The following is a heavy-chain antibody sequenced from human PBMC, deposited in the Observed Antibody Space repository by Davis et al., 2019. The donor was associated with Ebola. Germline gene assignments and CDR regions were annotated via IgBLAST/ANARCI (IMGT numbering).Heavy chain of an antibody. Sequence: ASVKVSCKASGYTFTNYYMHWVRQAPEQGLEWMGAIAPTGGSTIYAQKFQGRVTVTRDTSTTTVYMDLSSLRSEDTALYYCTTPGGQDSGYDVFDIWGQGTMVTVSS. J-gene: IGHJ3*02. CDR1: GYTFTNYY. D-gene: IGHD5-12*01. CDR3: TTPGGQDSGYDVFDI. CDR2: IAPTGGST. V-gene: IGHV1-46*03.